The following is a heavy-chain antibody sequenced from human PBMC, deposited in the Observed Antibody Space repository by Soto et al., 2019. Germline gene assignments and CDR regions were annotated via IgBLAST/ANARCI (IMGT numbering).Heavy chain of an antibody. J-gene: IGHJ6*02. CDR3: ASAYYYDSSGPLDV. CDR2: IYHSGST. D-gene: IGHD3-22*01. V-gene: IGHV4-38-2*01. Sequence: SETLSLTCAVSGYSISSGYYWGWIRQPPGKGLEWIGSIYHSGSTYYNPSLKSRVTISVDTSKNQFSLKLSSVTAADTAVYYCASAYYYDSSGPLDVWGQVTTVTVSS. CDR1: GYSISSGYY.